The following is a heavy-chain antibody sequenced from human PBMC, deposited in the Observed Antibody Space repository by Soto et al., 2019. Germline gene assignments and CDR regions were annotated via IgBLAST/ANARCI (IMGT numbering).Heavy chain of an antibody. V-gene: IGHV1-3*01. J-gene: IGHJ4*02. D-gene: IGHD2-2*01. CDR3: ARDGVVVPAGARRGSFDY. CDR1: GYTFTSYA. Sequence: QVQLVQSGAEVKKPGASVKVSCKASGYTFTSYAMHWVRQAPGQRLEWMGWINAGNGNTKYSQKFQGRVTITRDTSASTASMELSSLRSEDTAVYYCARDGVVVPAGARRGSFDYWGQGTLVTVSS. CDR2: INAGNGNT.